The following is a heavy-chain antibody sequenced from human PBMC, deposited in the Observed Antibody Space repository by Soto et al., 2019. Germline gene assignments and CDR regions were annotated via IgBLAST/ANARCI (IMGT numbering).Heavy chain of an antibody. V-gene: IGHV6-1*01. CDR2: TYHRSKWHN. Sequence: TLSLNCDISGDSVASIGAAGDWIRQYTSRGLELLGRTYHRSKWHNDYAPSVKSRISINPDTSKNQFSLQLNSVIPEDTAVYYCARDPPAFHSAFDSWGQGTLVTVSS. CDR1: GDSVASIGAA. CDR3: ARDPPAFHSAFDS. J-gene: IGHJ4*02. D-gene: IGHD4-4*01.